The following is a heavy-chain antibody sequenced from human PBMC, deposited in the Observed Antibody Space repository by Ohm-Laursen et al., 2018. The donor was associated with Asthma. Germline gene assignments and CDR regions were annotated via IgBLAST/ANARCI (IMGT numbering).Heavy chain of an antibody. CDR2: ISYDGSNK. V-gene: IGHV3-30*03. CDR1: GFTFSSYG. D-gene: IGHD2-15*01. CDR3: AREADRVETPNFDY. Sequence: SLRLSCAPSGFTFSSYGMHWVRQAPGKGMAWVAGISYDGSNKYYADSVKGRFTISRDNSKNTLYLQMNILRAENTAVYYCAREADRVETPNFDYWGQGTLVTVSS. J-gene: IGHJ4*02.